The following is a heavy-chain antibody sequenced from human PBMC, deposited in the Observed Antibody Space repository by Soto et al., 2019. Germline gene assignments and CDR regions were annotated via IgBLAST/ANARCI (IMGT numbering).Heavy chain of an antibody. D-gene: IGHD1-26*01. CDR3: AKEGCGSCRYFDL. Sequence: EVQLLESGGGLVQPGGSLRLSCAASGFTFSSYAMRWVRQAPGKGLEWVSAISGSGGSTYYADSVKGRFTISRDNSKKTLYLQMNSLRAEDTAVYYCAKEGCGSCRYFDLWGRGTLVTVSS. V-gene: IGHV3-23*01. CDR1: GFTFSSYA. CDR2: ISGSGGST. J-gene: IGHJ2*01.